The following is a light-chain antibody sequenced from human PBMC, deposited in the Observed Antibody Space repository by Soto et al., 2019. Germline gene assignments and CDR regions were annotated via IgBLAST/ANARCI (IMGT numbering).Light chain of an antibody. CDR1: SSDVGGYNY. CDR3: CSLAGGNIFRV. J-gene: IGLJ2*01. CDR2: EFS. V-gene: IGLV2-11*01. Sequence: QSALTQPRSVSGSPGQSVTIYCTGTSSDVGGYNYVSWYQHHPGKAPKFIIFEFSSRPSGVPDRFSGSTSGNTASLTISGLQAEDEADYYCCSLAGGNIFRVFGGGTKLTVL.